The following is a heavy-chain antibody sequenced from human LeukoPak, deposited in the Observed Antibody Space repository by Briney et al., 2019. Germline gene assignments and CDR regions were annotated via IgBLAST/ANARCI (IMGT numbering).Heavy chain of an antibody. D-gene: IGHD2-21*01. CDR2: ISYDGSNK. J-gene: IGHJ4*02. V-gene: IGHV3-30-3*01. CDR3: ARAEADLLSAPVIYYFDY. Sequence: GGSLRLSCAASGFTFSSYAMHWVRQAPGKGLEWVAVISYDGSNKYYADSVKGRFTISRDNSKNTLYLQMNSLRAEDTAVYYCARAEADLLSAPVIYYFDYWGQGTLVTVSS. CDR1: GFTFSSYA.